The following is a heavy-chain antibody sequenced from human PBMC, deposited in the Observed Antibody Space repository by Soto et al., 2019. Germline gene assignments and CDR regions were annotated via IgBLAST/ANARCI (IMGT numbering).Heavy chain of an antibody. CDR1: GYTFTGHY. J-gene: IGHJ5*02. V-gene: IGHV1-2*02. Sequence: QVQLVQSGAEVKKPGASVRVSCKASGYTFTGHYIHWVRQAPGQGLEWMGWINPNSGSTTYAQKFQGRVTMTRDTSISTAYMELSSLRSDDTAVFYGATVDGVVGSWFDPWGQGTLVTVSS. D-gene: IGHD1-26*01. CDR3: ATVDGVVGSWFDP. CDR2: INPNSGST.